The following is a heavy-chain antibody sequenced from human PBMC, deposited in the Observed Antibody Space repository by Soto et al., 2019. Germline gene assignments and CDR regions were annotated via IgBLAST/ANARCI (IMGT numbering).Heavy chain of an antibody. CDR2: ISSSSSYI. Sequence: LRLSCAASGFTFSSYSMNWVRQAPGKGLEWVSSISSSSSYIYYADSVKGRFTISRDNAKNSLYLQMNSLRAEDTAVYYCARVLHTAMVLLYYGMDVWGQGTTVTVSS. CDR1: GFTFSSYS. CDR3: ARVLHTAMVLLYYGMDV. J-gene: IGHJ6*02. D-gene: IGHD5-18*01. V-gene: IGHV3-21*01.